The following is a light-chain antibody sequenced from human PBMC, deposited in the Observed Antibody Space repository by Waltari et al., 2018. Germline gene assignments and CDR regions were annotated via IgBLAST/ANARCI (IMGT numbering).Light chain of an antibody. CDR1: RSLLYRDGKTY. CDR2: EVS. Sequence: EIVLTQTPLSLSVTPGRPASISCKSSRSLLYRDGKTYLYWYLQRPGQSLQLLISEVSSRFSGVPNRFSGSGAGTDFTLRISRVEAEDVGVYYCMQGLYFPITFGGGTRVDIK. V-gene: IGKV2-29*02. J-gene: IGKJ4*01. CDR3: MQGLYFPIT.